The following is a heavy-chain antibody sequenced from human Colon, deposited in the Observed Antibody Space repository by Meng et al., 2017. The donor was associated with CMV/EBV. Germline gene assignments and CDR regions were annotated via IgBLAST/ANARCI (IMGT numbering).Heavy chain of an antibody. V-gene: IGHV3-43D*03. J-gene: IGHJ5*02. CDR2: ITWDGGRT. CDR1: GFTFDDYA. CDR3: AKDVYSYGYGSAMDA. D-gene: IGHD5-18*01. Sequence: GESLKISCAVSGFTFDDYAIHWVRQAPGKGLEWVSLITWDGGRTKYADSVKGRFTISRDNSKNSLFLQMKSLRAEDSALYYCAKDVYSYGYGSAMDAWGQGTLVTVSS.